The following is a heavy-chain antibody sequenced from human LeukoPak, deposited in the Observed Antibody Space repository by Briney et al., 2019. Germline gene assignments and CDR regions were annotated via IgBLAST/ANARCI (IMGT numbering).Heavy chain of an antibody. J-gene: IGHJ4*02. V-gene: IGHV7-4-1*02. D-gene: IGHD6-19*01. CDR3: AKGGWVAVTGMDS. Sequence: ASVKVSCKASGYTFTSYAINCVRQAPGQGPEWMGYINTKTGNPTYAQGFTGRFVFSLDTSVSTAYLQISSLKPEDTGVYYCAKGGWVAVTGMDSWGQGTLVTVSS. CDR2: INTKTGNP. CDR1: GYTFTSYA.